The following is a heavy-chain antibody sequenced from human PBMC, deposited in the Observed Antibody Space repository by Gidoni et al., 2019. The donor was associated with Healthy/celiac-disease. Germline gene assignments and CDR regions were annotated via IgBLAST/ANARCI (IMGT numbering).Heavy chain of an antibody. D-gene: IGHD4-17*01. V-gene: IGHV4-38-2*02. J-gene: IGHJ4*02. CDR3: ASPYYGGNSVRFNY. Sequence: QVQLQESGPGLVKPSETLSLTCTVSGYSISSGYYWGWIRQPPGKGLEWIGSIYHSGGTYYNPSLKSRVTISVDTSKNQFSLKLSSVTAADTAVYYCASPYYGGNSVRFNYWGQGTLVTVSS. CDR1: GYSISSGYY. CDR2: IYHSGGT.